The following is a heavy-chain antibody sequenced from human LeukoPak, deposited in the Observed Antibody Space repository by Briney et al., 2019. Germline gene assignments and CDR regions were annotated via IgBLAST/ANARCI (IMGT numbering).Heavy chain of an antibody. Sequence: GASVKVSCKASGYTFTGYYMHWVRQAPGQGLEWMGWINPNSGGTNYAQKFQGWVTMTRDTSISTAYMEPSRLRSDDTAVYYCARGFFPAYYFDYWGQGTLVTVSS. CDR2: INPNSGGT. J-gene: IGHJ4*02. V-gene: IGHV1-2*04. CDR3: ARGFFPAYYFDY. D-gene: IGHD3-3*01. CDR1: GYTFTGYY.